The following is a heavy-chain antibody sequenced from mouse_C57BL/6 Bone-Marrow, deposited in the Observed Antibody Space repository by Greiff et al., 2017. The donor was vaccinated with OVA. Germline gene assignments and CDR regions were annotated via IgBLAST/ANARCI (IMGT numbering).Heavy chain of an antibody. V-gene: IGHV5-6*01. J-gene: IGHJ2*01. CDR1: GFTFSSYG. CDR2: ISSGGSYT. D-gene: IGHD2-3*01. Sequence: EVQLVESGGDLVKPGGSLKLSCAASGFTFSSYGMSWVRQTPDKRLEWVATISSGGSYTYYPDSVKGRFTISRDNAKNTLYLQMSSLKSEDTAMYYCARHADGYSGQGTTLTVSS. CDR3: ARHADGY.